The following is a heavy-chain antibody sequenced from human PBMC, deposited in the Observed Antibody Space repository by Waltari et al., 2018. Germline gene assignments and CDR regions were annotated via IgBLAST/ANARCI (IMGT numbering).Heavy chain of an antibody. D-gene: IGHD3-16*01. Sequence: EVQLVESGGGLIQPGGSLRLSCAASGFTVSSNYMSCVRQAPGKGLEWVSVIYSGGSTYYADSVKGRFTITRDNSKNTLYLQMNSLRAEDTAVYYCVRGGYDYPYAFDIWGQGTMVTVSS. J-gene: IGHJ3*02. CDR1: GFTVSSNY. CDR2: IYSGGST. CDR3: VRGGYDYPYAFDI. V-gene: IGHV3-53*01.